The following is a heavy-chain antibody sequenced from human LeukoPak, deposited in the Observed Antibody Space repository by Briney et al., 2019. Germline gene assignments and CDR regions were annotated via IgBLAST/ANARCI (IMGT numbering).Heavy chain of an antibody. D-gene: IGHD3-22*01. V-gene: IGHV3-7*03. CDR3: ARGEYYFDGGY. Sequence: GGSLRLSCAVSGLTFTDYWMSWVRQAPGNGLEWVANIKQDGSEKNYVDSVKGRFSISRDNAKNSLYLQMNSLRGDDTAVYYCARGEYYFDGGYWGQGTLVTVSS. CDR1: GLTFTDYW. J-gene: IGHJ4*02. CDR2: IKQDGSEK.